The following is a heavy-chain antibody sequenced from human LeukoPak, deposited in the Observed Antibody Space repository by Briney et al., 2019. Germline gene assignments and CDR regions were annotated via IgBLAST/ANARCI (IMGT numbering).Heavy chain of an antibody. J-gene: IGHJ4*02. D-gene: IGHD6-13*01. CDR3: ARDRGEGLIAAAGTMIDY. CDR2: INPGGGST. Sequence: ASVKVSCKASGYTFTSYYMHWVRQAPGQGLEWMGIINPGGGSTSYARKFQGRVTMTRDTSTSTVYMELSSLRSEDTAVYYCARDRGEGLIAAAGTMIDYWGQGTLVTVSS. V-gene: IGHV1-46*01. CDR1: GYTFTSYY.